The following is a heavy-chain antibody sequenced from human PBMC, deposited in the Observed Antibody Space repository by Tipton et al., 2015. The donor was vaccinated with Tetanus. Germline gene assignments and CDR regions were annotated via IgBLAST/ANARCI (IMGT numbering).Heavy chain of an antibody. CDR2: IFHSGST. V-gene: IGHV4-59*01. D-gene: IGHD2-21*02. CDR3: ATVGLVTASVKY. J-gene: IGHJ4*01. Sequence: LRLSCTVSGGSMSNNYWSWIRQPPGKGLEWIAYIFHSGSTNYSPSLKSRVAISMDTSKNQISQKLSSVTAADTAVYYCATVGLVTASVKYWGQGTLVTVSS. CDR1: GGSMSNNY.